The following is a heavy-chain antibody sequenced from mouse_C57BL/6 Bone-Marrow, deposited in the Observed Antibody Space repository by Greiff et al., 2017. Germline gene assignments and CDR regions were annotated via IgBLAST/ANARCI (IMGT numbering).Heavy chain of an antibody. V-gene: IGHV1-47*01. Sequence: QVQLKESGAELVKPGASVKMSCKASGYTFTTYPIEWMKQNHGKSLEWIGNFHPYNDDTKYNEKFKGKATLTVEKSSNTVYLELSRLTSYDSAVYYCARSSTFFYYFDYWGQGTTLTVSS. J-gene: IGHJ2*01. CDR2: FHPYNDDT. CDR1: GYTFTTYP. CDR3: ARSSTFFYYFDY. D-gene: IGHD5-1*01.